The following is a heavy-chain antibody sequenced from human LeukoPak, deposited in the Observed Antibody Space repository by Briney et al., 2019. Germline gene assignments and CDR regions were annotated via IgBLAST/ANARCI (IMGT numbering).Heavy chain of an antibody. Sequence: SETLSLTCTVSGGSISSSSYYWGWIRQPPGKGLEWIGEINHSGSTNYNPSLKSRVTISVDTSKNQFSLKLSSVTAADTAVYYCAIGDGYTPIDYWGQGTLVTVSS. CDR1: GGSISSSSYY. V-gene: IGHV4-39*07. CDR3: AIGDGYTPIDY. CDR2: INHSGST. D-gene: IGHD5-24*01. J-gene: IGHJ4*02.